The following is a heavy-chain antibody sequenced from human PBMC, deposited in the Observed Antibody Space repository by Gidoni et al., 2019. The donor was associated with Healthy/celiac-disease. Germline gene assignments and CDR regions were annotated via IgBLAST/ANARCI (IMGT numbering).Heavy chain of an antibody. CDR1: GYTFTSYD. Sequence: QVQLVQSGAEVKKPGASVKVSCKASGYTFTSYDINWVRQATGQGLEWMGWMNPNSGNTGYAQKFQGRVTMTRNTSISTAYRELSSLRSEDTAVYYCARGRYSGYDYYGDLVDYWGQGTLVTVSS. D-gene: IGHD5-12*01. V-gene: IGHV1-8*01. CDR3: ARGRYSGYDYYGDLVDY. J-gene: IGHJ4*02. CDR2: MNPNSGNT.